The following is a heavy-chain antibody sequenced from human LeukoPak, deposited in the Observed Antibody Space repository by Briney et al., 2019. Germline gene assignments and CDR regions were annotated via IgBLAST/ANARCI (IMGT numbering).Heavy chain of an antibody. CDR2: INPNSGGT. Sequence: ASVKVSCKASGYTFSVYYMHWVRQAPGQGLEWMGRINPNSGGTNYAQKFQDRVTLTRDTSISTAYMELSRLRSDDTAVYYCAKCSTSAYTTGWCNWIDPWGQGTLVTVSS. V-gene: IGHV1-2*06. CDR1: GYTFSVYY. J-gene: IGHJ5*02. D-gene: IGHD6-19*01. CDR3: AKCSTSAYTTGWCNWIDP.